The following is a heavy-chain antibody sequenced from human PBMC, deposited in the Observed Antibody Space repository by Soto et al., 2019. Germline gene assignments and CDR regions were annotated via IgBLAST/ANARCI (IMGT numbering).Heavy chain of an antibody. CDR3: ARDRGRAAAGEYHYYGMDV. CDR1: GYTFTSYY. D-gene: IGHD6-13*01. CDR2: INPSGGST. V-gene: IGHV1-46*01. J-gene: IGHJ6*02. Sequence: QVQLVQSGAEVKKPGASVKVSCKASGYTFTSYYMHWVRQAPGQGLEWMGVINPSGGSTGYAQKFQGRVTMTRETSTSTVYMEMSSLRSEDTAVYYCARDRGRAAAGEYHYYGMDVWGQGTTVNVSS.